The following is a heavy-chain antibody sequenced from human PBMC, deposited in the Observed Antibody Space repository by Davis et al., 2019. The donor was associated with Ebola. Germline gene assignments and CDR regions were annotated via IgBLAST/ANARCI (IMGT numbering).Heavy chain of an antibody. J-gene: IGHJ4*02. Sequence: ASVKDSCKASGYTFTSHDINWVRQATGQGLEWVGWINPNSGNTGYARKFQGRVTMTRITSINTAYMELSSLRSEDTAVYFCARDSSGVVGANDFDYWGQGTLVTVSS. V-gene: IGHV1-8*01. CDR2: INPNSGNT. D-gene: IGHD1-26*01. CDR1: GYTFTSHD. CDR3: ARDSSGVVGANDFDY.